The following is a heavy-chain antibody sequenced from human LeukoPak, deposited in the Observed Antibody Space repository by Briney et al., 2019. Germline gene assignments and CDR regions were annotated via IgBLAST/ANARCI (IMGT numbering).Heavy chain of an antibody. CDR1: GGSISSHY. Sequence: PSETLSLTCTVSGGSISSHYWSWIRQPPGKGLEWIGYIYYSGSTNYNPSLKSRVTISVDTSKNQFSLKLSSVTAADTAVYYCARDSIAAAGFRWVTFDPWGQGTLVTVSS. V-gene: IGHV4-59*11. CDR2: IYYSGST. J-gene: IGHJ5*02. CDR3: ARDSIAAAGFRWVTFDP. D-gene: IGHD6-13*01.